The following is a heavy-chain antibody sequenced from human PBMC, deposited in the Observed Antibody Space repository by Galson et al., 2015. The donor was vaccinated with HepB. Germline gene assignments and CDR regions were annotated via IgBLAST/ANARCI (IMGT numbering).Heavy chain of an antibody. CDR2: ISAYNGNT. Sequence: SVKVSCKASGYTFTSYGISWVRQAPGQGLEWMGWISAYNGNTNYAQKLQGRVTMTTDTSTSTAYMELRSLRSDDTAVYYCARVSSGWSARCPPDYWGQGTLVTVSS. J-gene: IGHJ4*02. V-gene: IGHV1-18*04. D-gene: IGHD6-19*01. CDR3: ARVSSGWSARCPPDY. CDR1: GYTFTSYG.